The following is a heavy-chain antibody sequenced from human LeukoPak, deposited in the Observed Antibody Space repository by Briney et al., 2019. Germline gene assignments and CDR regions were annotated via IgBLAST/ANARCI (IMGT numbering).Heavy chain of an antibody. V-gene: IGHV3-30-3*01. D-gene: IGHD6-13*01. CDR1: GFTVGNYA. CDR3: ARDVAATGTYTDY. CDR2: ISYDGSNI. J-gene: IGHJ4*02. Sequence: GGSLRLSCAASGFTVGNYAIHWVRQAPGKGLEWVAVISYDGSNIHYADSVKGRFTISRNNSKNTLYLQMNSLRTEDTAVYYCARDVAATGTYTDYWGQGTLVTVSS.